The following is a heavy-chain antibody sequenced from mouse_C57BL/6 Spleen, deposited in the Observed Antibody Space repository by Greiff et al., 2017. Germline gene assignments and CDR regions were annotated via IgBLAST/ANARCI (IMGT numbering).Heavy chain of an antibody. D-gene: IGHD2-3*01. CDR2: IYPSDSET. CDR1: GYTFTSYW. J-gene: IGHJ1*03. CDR3: ARVDGPWYVDG. V-gene: IGHV1-61*01. Sequence: QVQLQQPGAELVRPGSSVKLSCKASGYTFTSYWMDWVKQRPGQGLEWIGNIYPSDSETHYNQKFKDKATLTVDKSSSAAYMQLSSLTSEDSAVCYCARVDGPWYVDGWGTGTTVTVSS.